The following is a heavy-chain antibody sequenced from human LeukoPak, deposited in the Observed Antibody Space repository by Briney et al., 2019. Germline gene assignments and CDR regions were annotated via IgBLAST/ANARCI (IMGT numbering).Heavy chain of an antibody. J-gene: IGHJ4*02. Sequence: GVSVKVSCKASGGTFSSYAISWVRQAPGQGLEWMGGIIPIFGTANYAQKFQGRVTITADESTSTAYMELSSLRSEDTAVYYCAREKLPRGGGAFDYWGQGTLVTVSS. D-gene: IGHD3-16*01. CDR1: GGTFSSYA. V-gene: IGHV1-69*13. CDR3: AREKLPRGGGAFDY. CDR2: IIPIFGTA.